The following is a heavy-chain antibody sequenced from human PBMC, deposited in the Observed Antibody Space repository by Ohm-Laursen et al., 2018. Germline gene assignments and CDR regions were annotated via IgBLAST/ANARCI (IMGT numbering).Heavy chain of an antibody. J-gene: IGHJ6*02. Sequence: GTLSLTCTVSGGSISSYYWSWIRQPPGKGLEWIGYIYDTGSTKYSPSLKSRVTISVDTSKNQFSLQLSSVTTADTAVYHCARAGTAEWGYYYGMDVWGQGTTVTVSS. D-gene: IGHD3-3*01. CDR2: IYDTGST. CDR1: GGSISSYY. CDR3: ARAGTAEWGYYYGMDV. V-gene: IGHV4-59*01.